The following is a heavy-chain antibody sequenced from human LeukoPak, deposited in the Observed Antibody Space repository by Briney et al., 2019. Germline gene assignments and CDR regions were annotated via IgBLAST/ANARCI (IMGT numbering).Heavy chain of an antibody. V-gene: IGHV3-48*03. CDR2: ISSSGSTI. D-gene: IGHD2-8*01. CDR1: GFTFSRYE. CDR3: SREGDSCTNGVCYRKVDY. J-gene: IGHJ4*02. Sequence: GGALRLSCAASGFTFSRYEMNWVRQAPGKGLEWVSYISSSGSTIYYADSVKGRFTISRDNAKNSLYLQMNSLRAENTAVYYCSREGDSCTNGVCYRKVDYWGQGSLVTVSS.